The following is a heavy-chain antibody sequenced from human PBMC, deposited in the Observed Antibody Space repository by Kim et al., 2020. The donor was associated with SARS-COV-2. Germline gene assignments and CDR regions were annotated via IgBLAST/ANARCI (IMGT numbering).Heavy chain of an antibody. Sequence: SETLSLTCTVSGGSISSGGYYWSWIRQHPGKGLEWIGYIYYSGSTYYNPSLKSRVTISVDTSKNQFSLKLSSVTAADTAVYYCARESLHGIAVAERGMDVWGQGTTVTVSS. CDR1: GGSISSGGYY. CDR3: ARESLHGIAVAERGMDV. D-gene: IGHD6-19*01. J-gene: IGHJ6*02. V-gene: IGHV4-31*03. CDR2: IYYSGST.